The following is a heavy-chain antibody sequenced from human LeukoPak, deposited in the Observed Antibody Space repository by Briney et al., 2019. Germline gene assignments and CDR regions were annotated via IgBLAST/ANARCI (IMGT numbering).Heavy chain of an antibody. V-gene: IGHV3-7*01. D-gene: IGHD3-10*01. CDR3: VRFGVAYGMDV. CDR1: GFTFREYW. Sequence: GGSLRLSCAASGFTFREYWMGCVRQTPGRGLEWEALIKPDGTLTQYVDSVRGRFTISRDNAQNSLSLQMKSLGVEDTAVYYCVRFGVAYGMDVWGQGTTVTVS. CDR2: IKPDGTLT. J-gene: IGHJ6*02.